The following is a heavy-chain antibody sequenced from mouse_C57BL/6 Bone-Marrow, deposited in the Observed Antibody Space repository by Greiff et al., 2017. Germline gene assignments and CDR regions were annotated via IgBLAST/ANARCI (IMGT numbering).Heavy chain of an antibody. Sequence: QVQLQQPGAELVRPGSSVKLSCKASGYTFTSYWMVWVKQRPGQGLEWIGNIYPSDSETHYNQKFKDKATLTVDKSSSPAYMQLSSLTSEDSAVYCCARGNPYYFDYWGQGTTLTVSS. V-gene: IGHV1-61*01. J-gene: IGHJ2*01. CDR3: ARGNPYYFDY. CDR2: IYPSDSET. CDR1: GYTFTSYW.